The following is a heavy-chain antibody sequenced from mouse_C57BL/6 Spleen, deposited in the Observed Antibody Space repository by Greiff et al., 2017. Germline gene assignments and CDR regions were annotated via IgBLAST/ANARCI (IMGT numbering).Heavy chain of an antibody. Sequence: EVKLVESGGGLVKPGGSLKLSCAASGFTFSDYGMHWVRQAPEKGLEWVAYISSGSSTIYYADTVKGRVTIARDNAKNTLFLQMTSLRSEDTAMYYCARTYGSIYYAMDYWGQGTSVTVSS. CDR1: GFTFSDYG. V-gene: IGHV5-17*01. J-gene: IGHJ4*01. D-gene: IGHD1-1*01. CDR2: ISSGSSTI. CDR3: ARTYGSIYYAMDY.